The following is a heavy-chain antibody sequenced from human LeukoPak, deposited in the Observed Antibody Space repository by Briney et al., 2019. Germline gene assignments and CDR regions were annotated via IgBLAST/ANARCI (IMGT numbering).Heavy chain of an antibody. CDR2: ISYDGSNK. V-gene: IGHV3-30*04. J-gene: IGHJ6*04. D-gene: IGHD3-10*02. Sequence: GGSLRLSCAASGFTFSSYAMHWVRQAPGKGLEWVAVISYDGSNKYYADSVRGRFTISRDNAKNSLYLQMNSLRAEDTAVYYCAELGITMIGGVWGKGTTVTISS. CDR3: AELGITMIGGV. CDR1: GFTFSSYA.